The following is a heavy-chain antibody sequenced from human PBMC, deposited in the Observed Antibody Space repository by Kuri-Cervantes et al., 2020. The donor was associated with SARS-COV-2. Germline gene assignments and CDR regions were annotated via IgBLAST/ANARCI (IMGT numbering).Heavy chain of an antibody. Sequence: KISCKASGGTFSSYAISWVRQAPGQGLEWMGGIIPIFGTANYAQKFQGRVTITTDESTSTAYMELSSLRSEDTAVYYCATFPAADVRGVFDYWGQGTLVTVSS. V-gene: IGHV1-69*05. D-gene: IGHD6-13*01. CDR2: IIPIFGTA. J-gene: IGHJ4*02. CDR3: ATFPAADVRGVFDY. CDR1: GGTFSSYA.